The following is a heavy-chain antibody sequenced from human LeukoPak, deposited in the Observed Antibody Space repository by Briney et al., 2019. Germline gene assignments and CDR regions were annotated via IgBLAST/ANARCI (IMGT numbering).Heavy chain of an antibody. V-gene: IGHV3-23*01. CDR2: ISSGAVTT. CDR1: GFTFSSYA. J-gene: IGHJ4*02. CDR3: AKLPW. Sequence: GGSLRLSCAASGFTFSSYAMFLVRRAPGKGLEWVSGISSGAVTTYYADSVKGRFTISRDNSKNTLYLQMNSLRAEDTAVYYCAKLPWWGQGTLVTVSS.